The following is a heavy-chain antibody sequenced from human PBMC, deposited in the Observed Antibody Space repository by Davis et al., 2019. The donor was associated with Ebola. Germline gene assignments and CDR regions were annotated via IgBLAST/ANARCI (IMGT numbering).Heavy chain of an antibody. CDR2: IRSKANSYAT. Sequence: PGGSLRLSCAASGFTFSNAWMNWVRQASGKGLEWVGRIRSKANSYATAYAASVKGRFTISRDDSKNTAYLQMNSLKTEDTAVYYCTSSASTEDFDYWGQGTTVTVSS. D-gene: IGHD4-17*01. J-gene: IGHJ4*02. CDR1: GFTFSNAW. V-gene: IGHV3-73*01. CDR3: TSSASTEDFDY.